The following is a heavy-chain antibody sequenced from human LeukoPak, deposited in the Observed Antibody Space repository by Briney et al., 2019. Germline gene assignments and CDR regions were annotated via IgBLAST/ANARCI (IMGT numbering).Heavy chain of an antibody. V-gene: IGHV3-30*18. CDR3: AKDFSSSWYLFDY. CDR2: ISYDGSNK. Sequence: GRSLRLSCAASGFTFSSYGMHWVRQAPGKGLEWVAVISYDGSNKYYADSVKGRFTISRDNSKNTLYLQMNSLRAEDTAVYYCAKDFSSSWYLFDYWGQGTLVTVSS. D-gene: IGHD6-13*01. CDR1: GFTFSSYG. J-gene: IGHJ4*02.